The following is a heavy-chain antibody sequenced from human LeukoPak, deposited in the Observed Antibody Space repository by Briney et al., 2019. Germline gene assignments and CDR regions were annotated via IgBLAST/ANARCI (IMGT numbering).Heavy chain of an antibody. CDR3: AKTPTALVRGGYYFDN. J-gene: IGHJ4*02. V-gene: IGHV4-34*01. D-gene: IGHD6-6*01. Sequence: SETLSLTCAVYGGSFSGHYWSWIRQPPGKGLEWIGEINHIGSTDYNPSLKSRVTIAVDTSKNQFSLKLSSVTAADTAVDYCAKTPTALVRGGYYFDNWGRGTLVTVSS. CDR1: GGSFSGHY. CDR2: INHIGST.